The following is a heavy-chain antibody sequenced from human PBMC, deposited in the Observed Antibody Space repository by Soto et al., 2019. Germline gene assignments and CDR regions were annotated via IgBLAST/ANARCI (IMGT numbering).Heavy chain of an antibody. CDR1: GFTFSSYA. CDR2: ISGSGGST. J-gene: IGHJ5*02. D-gene: IGHD6-19*01. V-gene: IGHV3-23*01. CDR3: AKCHHSIAVAGWEGRNWFDP. Sequence: EVQLLESGGGLVQPGGSLRLSCAASGFTFSSYAMSWVRQAPGKGLEWVSAISGSGGSTYYADSVKGRFTISRDNSKNTLYLQMNSLRAEDTAVYYCAKCHHSIAVAGWEGRNWFDPWGQGTLVTVSS.